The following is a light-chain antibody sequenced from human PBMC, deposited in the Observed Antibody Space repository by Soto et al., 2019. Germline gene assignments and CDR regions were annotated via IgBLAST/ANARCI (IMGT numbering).Light chain of an antibody. CDR3: QQYYSYPRT. CDR2: AAS. V-gene: IGKV1-8*01. J-gene: IGKJ1*01. Sequence: IQLTQSPSSLSASTGDRVTITCRASQGIISYLACYQQKPGKAPKRLIYAASTLQSGVPSRFSGSGSGTDFTLTISCLQSEDFATYYCQQYYSYPRTFGQGTKVDI. CDR1: QGIISY.